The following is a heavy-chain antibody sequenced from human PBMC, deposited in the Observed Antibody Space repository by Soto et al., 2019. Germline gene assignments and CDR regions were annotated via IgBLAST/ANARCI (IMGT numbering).Heavy chain of an antibody. CDR3: ARGVGATAFDN. V-gene: IGHV3-20*01. Sequence: GGSLRLSCAASGFTFDDYGMSWVRQAQGKGLEWVSGINWNGGSTGYADSVKGRFTISVANAKNFLYLQMNSLSAEDTALHRCARGVGATAFDNWGQGTIVIVTS. D-gene: IGHD1-26*01. CDR2: INWNGGST. CDR1: GFTFDDYG. J-gene: IGHJ3*02.